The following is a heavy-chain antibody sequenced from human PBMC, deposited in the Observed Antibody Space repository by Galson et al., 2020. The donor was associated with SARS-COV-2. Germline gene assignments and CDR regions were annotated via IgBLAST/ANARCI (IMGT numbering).Heavy chain of an antibody. CDR2: INYSGST. V-gene: IGHV4-31*03. J-gene: IGHJ5*02. CDR3: ARKRPDYGGGFGP. D-gene: IGHD4-17*01. Sequence: ASATLSLTCTVSGGYISSGGFYWTWIRQRPGKGLEWMGYINYSGSTHHSPSLQSRLSISLDTTTNQILLTLSSVTAEDTAVYYCARKRPDYGGGFGPWGQGTLVTVSS. CDR1: GGYISSGGFY.